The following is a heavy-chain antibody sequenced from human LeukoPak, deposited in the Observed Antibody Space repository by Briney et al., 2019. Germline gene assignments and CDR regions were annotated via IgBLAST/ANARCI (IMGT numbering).Heavy chain of an antibody. V-gene: IGHV4-34*01. J-gene: IGHJ6*03. D-gene: IGHD5-18*01. CDR1: GGSLSLNY. Sequence: PSETLSLTCGVNGGSLSLNYWSWIRQAPGKGLEWIGEINQSGSTNYNPSLKSRVSISVDTSKNQFSLKLTSVTAADTAVYYCARTTEGGYTYGYFYYYYMDVWGKGTTVTISS. CDR2: INQSGST. CDR3: ARTTEGGYTYGYFYYYYMDV.